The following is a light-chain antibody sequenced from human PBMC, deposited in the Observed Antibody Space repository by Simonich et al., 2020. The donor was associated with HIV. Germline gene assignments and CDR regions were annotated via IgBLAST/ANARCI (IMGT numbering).Light chain of an antibody. CDR2: LGS. CDR3: MQALQTPFT. Sequence: DIVLTQSPLSLPVNPGEPASISCRSSPSLLHSNGLNHLDWYLQKPGQSPQLLIYLGSNRASGVPDRFSGSGSGTDFTLKISRVEAEDVGVYYCMQALQTPFTFGPGTKVDIK. J-gene: IGKJ3*01. CDR1: PSLLHSNGLNH. V-gene: IGKV2-28*01.